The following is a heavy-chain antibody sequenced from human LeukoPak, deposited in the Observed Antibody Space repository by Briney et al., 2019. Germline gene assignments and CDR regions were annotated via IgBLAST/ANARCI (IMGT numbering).Heavy chain of an antibody. J-gene: IGHJ4*02. CDR3: ARAPLDYFDY. CDR1: GGSFSGYS. V-gene: IGHV4-34*01. Sequence: PSETLSLTCAVYGGSFSGYSWNWIRRPPMKGLEWIGEINHSGGTNYNPSLKSRVTISVDTSKKQFSLKLSSVTAADTAVYYCARAPLDYFDYWGQGTLVTVSS. CDR2: INHSGGT.